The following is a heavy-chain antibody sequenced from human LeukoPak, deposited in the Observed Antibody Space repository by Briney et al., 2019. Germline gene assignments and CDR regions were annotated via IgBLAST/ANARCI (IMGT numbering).Heavy chain of an antibody. Sequence: SETLSLTCAVDGGSLSGYYWSWIRQPPGKGLEWIGEINYSGDTSYNPSLKSRVTISVDASKDQFSLTVRSVTAADTAVYLCGRGDDNNYYFDYWGQGPLVTVSS. CDR3: GRGDDNNYYFDY. D-gene: IGHD4-11*01. CDR1: GGSLSGYY. J-gene: IGHJ4*02. V-gene: IGHV4-34*01. CDR2: INYSGDT.